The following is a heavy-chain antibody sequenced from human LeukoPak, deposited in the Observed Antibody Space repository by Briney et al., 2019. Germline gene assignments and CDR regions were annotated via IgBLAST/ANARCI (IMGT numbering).Heavy chain of an antibody. J-gene: IGHJ4*02. CDR2: ISSSGGST. Sequence: GGSLRLSCAASGFTFTNYAMTWVRQAPGKGLEWVSGISSSGGSTYYADSVKGRFTISRDNSKDTLYLQMNSLRAEDTAVYYCAREMGSSGYYSFDYWGQGTLVTVSS. CDR1: GFTFTNYA. V-gene: IGHV3-23*01. D-gene: IGHD3-22*01. CDR3: AREMGSSGYYSFDY.